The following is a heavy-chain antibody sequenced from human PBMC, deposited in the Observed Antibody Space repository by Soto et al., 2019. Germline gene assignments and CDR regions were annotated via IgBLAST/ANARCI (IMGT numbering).Heavy chain of an antibody. CDR2: ITGTSANT. D-gene: IGHD3-10*01. Sequence: GGPLRLSVTASRFTFSDFAMGGVRRAPGKGLEWVATITGTSANTYYTDSVKGRFAISRDNSQNTLYLQMNSLTTEDTAVYYSAKGGATYGLFTHDYWGQGTLVTVSS. CDR3: AKGGATYGLFTHDY. J-gene: IGHJ4*02. CDR1: RFTFSDFA. V-gene: IGHV3-23*01.